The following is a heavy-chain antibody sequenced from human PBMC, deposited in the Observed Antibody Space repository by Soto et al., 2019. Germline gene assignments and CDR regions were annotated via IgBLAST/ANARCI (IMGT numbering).Heavy chain of an antibody. CDR3: ARDRLGATGDY. CDR1: GYTFTSYG. CDR2: IGAYNGKT. Sequence: ASVKVSCKASGYTFTSYGISWGRQAPGQGLEWMGWIGAYNGKTNNAQKLQGRVTMTTDTSTSTAYMELRSLRSDDTAVYYCARDRLGATGDYWGQGTLVTVS. J-gene: IGHJ4*02. V-gene: IGHV1-18*01. D-gene: IGHD1-26*01.